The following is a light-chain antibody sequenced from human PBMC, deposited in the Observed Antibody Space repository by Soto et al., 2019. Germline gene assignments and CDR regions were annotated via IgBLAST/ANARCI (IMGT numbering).Light chain of an antibody. CDR2: WAS. V-gene: IGKV4-1*01. J-gene: IGKJ2*01. CDR1: QSVLYSSNNKNY. CDR3: QQYDSPPYT. Sequence: DIVMTQSPDSLAVSLGARATINCKSSQSVLYSSNNKNYLAWYQQKPGQPPKLLIYWASTRESGVPDRFSGSGSGTDFTLTISSLQAEDVAVYYCQQYDSPPYTFGQGTKLEIK.